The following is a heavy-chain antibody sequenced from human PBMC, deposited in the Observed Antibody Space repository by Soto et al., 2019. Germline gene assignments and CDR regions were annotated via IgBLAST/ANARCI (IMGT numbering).Heavy chain of an antibody. CDR1: GGTFSTYA. D-gene: IGHD3-22*01. V-gene: IGHV1-69*01. CDR2: IIPLFGTA. Sequence: QVQLVQSGAEVKKPGSSVKVSCKASGGTFSTYAIDWVRQAPGQGLEWMGGIIPLFGTAKYAHKFQGRITIHADESTNTDYMELRCLRSQDTAVYYCARGVHYDSSGYYYFYWGQGTLVTVSS. CDR3: ARGVHYDSSGYYYFY. J-gene: IGHJ4*02.